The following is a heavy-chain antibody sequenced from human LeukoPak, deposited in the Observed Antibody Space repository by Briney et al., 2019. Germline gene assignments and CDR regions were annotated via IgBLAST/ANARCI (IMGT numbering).Heavy chain of an antibody. D-gene: IGHD1-26*01. J-gene: IGHJ4*02. CDR3: ARGIWGWELLPGEGKLSYYFDY. CDR1: GDSISSGDYY. Sequence: PSETLSLTCTVSGDSISSGDYYWSWIRQPAGKGLEWIGRISSSGSTNYNPSLKSRVTISVDTSKNQFSLKLSSVTAADTAVYYCARGIWGWELLPGEGKLSYYFDYWGQGTLVTVSS. CDR2: ISSSGST. V-gene: IGHV4-61*02.